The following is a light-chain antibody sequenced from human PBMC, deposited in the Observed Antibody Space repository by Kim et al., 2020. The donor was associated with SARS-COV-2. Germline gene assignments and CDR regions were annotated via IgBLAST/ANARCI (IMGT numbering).Light chain of an antibody. J-gene: IGKJ2*01. Sequence: LSPGERANLSGRASQSVSSNYLAWYQQKHGQAPRLLIYTAASRSTDIPDRFSGSGSGTDFTLTISRLEPEDFAVYFCHQYGSSPYTFGQGTKLEI. V-gene: IGKV3-20*01. CDR3: HQYGSSPYT. CDR1: QSVSSNY. CDR2: TAA.